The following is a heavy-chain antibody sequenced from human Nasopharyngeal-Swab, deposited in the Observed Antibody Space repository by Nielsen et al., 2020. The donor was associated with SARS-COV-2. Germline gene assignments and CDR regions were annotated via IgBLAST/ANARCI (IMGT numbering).Heavy chain of an antibody. CDR2: ISSYSSDI. Sequence: GESLKISCAASGFLFSSYGMNWVRQAPGKGLEWVSSISSYSSDINYADSLKGRFTISRDNAKNSLYLQMNSLRTEDTALYYCTKGRADYSNPSFDNWGQGTLVTVSS. D-gene: IGHD4-11*01. CDR1: GFLFSSYG. CDR3: TKGRADYSNPSFDN. V-gene: IGHV3-21*04. J-gene: IGHJ4*02.